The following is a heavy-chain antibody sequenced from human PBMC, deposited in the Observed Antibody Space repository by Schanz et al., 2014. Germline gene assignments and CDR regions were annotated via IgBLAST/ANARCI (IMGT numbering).Heavy chain of an antibody. CDR3: ARVGGGILTSWYSLDY. CDR2: IYDSGST. J-gene: IGHJ4*02. Sequence: QLQLQESGSGLLKPSQTLSLTCAVSGGSVSNSAYSWSWLRQPPGKGLEWIGYIYDSGSTYYSPPLRSGATIPGEKPNNHFPLRLTSETAADTAVYFCARVGGGILTSWYSLDYWGQGTLVTVSS. D-gene: IGHD2-8*02. V-gene: IGHV4-30-2*01. CDR1: GGSVSNSAYS.